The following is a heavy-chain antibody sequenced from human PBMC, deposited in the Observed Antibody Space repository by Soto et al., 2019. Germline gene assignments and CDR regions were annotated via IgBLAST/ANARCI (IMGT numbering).Heavy chain of an antibody. CDR1: GFTFNSYS. J-gene: IGHJ6*02. V-gene: IGHV3-21*01. CDR2: ISSSSSYI. D-gene: IGHD2-2*01. CDR3: ARVSRRYCGGTSCPLDV. Sequence: EVQLVESGGGLVKPGGSLRLSCAASGFTFNSYSMNWVRQAPGKGLEWVSSISSSSSYIFYADSVKGRFTISRDSAKKSLYLQMNSLRTEDTAVYYCARVSRRYCGGTSCPLDVWGQGTTVTVSS.